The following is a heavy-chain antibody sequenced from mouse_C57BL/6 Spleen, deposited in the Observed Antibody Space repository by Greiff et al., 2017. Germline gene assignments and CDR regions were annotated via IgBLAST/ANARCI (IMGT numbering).Heavy chain of an antibody. CDR2: IYPGNGDT. V-gene: IGHV1-12*01. D-gene: IGHD1-1*01. CDR1: GYTFTSYN. CDR3: ARDYYGSSRYYFDY. Sequence: LQQSGAELVRPGASVTMSCKASGYTFTSYNMHWVKQTPRQGLEWIGAIYPGNGDTSYNQKFKGKATLAVDKSTSSAYMQLSSLTSEDSAVYFCARDYYGSSRYYFDYWGQGTTLTVSS. J-gene: IGHJ2*01.